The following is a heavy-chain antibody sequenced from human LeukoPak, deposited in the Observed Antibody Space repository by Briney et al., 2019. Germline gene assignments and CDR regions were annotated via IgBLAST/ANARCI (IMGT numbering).Heavy chain of an antibody. Sequence: PGGSLRLSCSASGFTFSTYWMSWVRQAPGKGPEWVASIWYDGSDKFYADSVKGRFTISRDNSENTLHLQMNSLRAEDTAVYFCARGRNSGFSLDYWGQGTLVTVSS. D-gene: IGHD3-22*01. CDR2: IWYDGSDK. V-gene: IGHV3-33*08. CDR1: GFTFSTYW. CDR3: ARGRNSGFSLDY. J-gene: IGHJ4*02.